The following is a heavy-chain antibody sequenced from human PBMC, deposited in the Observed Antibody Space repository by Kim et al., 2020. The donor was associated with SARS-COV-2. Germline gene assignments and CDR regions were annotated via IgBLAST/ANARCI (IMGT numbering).Heavy chain of an antibody. V-gene: IGHV3-9*01. Sequence: ADYVKGRFTITRDNAKNSLYRQMNSLRAEDTALYYCAILSTMIRGVMFDDWGQGTLVTVSS. D-gene: IGHD3-10*01. J-gene: IGHJ4*02. CDR3: AILSTMIRGVMFDD.